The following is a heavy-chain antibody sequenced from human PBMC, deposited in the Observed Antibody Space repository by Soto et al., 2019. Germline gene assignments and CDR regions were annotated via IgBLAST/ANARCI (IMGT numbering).Heavy chain of an antibody. CDR1: GFTFTAYY. J-gene: IGHJ4*02. CDR3: ASSCSTPSCLGH. D-gene: IGHD2-2*01. Sequence: ASVKVSCKASGFTFTAYYMHWVRQAPGQGLEWMGWINPNSGGTDYAQKFQGRVTMTRDTSISTAYMELSRLRSDDTAVYYCASSCSTPSCLGHWGQGTLVTVSS. CDR2: INPNSGGT. V-gene: IGHV1-2*02.